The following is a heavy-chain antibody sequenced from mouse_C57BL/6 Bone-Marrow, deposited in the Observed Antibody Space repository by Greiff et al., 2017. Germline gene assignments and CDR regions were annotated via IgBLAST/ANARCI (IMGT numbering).Heavy chain of an antibody. CDR1: GFTFSDYG. CDR3: ARKPPYYFFMDY. Sequence: EVHLVESGGGLVQPGGSLKLSCAASGFTFSDYGMAWVRQAPRKGPEWVAFISNLAYSIYYADTVTGRFTISRANAKNTLYLEMSSLRSEDTAMYYWARKPPYYFFMDYGGQGTSVTVSS. D-gene: IGHD2-10*01. V-gene: IGHV5-15*01. CDR2: ISNLAYSI. J-gene: IGHJ4*01.